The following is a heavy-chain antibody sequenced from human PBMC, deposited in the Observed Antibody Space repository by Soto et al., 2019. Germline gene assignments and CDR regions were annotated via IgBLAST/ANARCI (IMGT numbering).Heavy chain of an antibody. CDR1: GYTFTSYG. V-gene: IGHV1-18*01. CDR2: ISAYNGNT. Sequence: ASVKVSCKASGYTFTSYGISWVRQAPGQGLEWMGWISAYNGNTNYAQKLQGRVTMTTDTSTSTAYMELRSLRSDDTAVYYCARMDEDYDFWSGYYRVGWFDPWGQGTLVTVS. D-gene: IGHD3-3*01. CDR3: ARMDEDYDFWSGYYRVGWFDP. J-gene: IGHJ5*02.